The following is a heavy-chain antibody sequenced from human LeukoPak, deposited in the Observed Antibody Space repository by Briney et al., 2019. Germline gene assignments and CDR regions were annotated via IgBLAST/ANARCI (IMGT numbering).Heavy chain of an antibody. CDR1: GYTFTSYG. J-gene: IGHJ6*02. CDR3: ARDQTVTPYYYYYGMDV. D-gene: IGHD4-17*01. Sequence: ASVKVSCKASGYTFTSYGISWVRQAPGQGLEWMGWISAYNGNTNYAQKLQGRVTMTTDTSTSTAYMELRSLRSDDTAVYYCARDQTVTPYYYYYGMDVWGQGTTVTVSS. CDR2: ISAYNGNT. V-gene: IGHV1-18*01.